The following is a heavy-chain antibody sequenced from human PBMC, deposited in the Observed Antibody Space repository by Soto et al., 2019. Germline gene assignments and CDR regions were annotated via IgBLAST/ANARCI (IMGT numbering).Heavy chain of an antibody. D-gene: IGHD3-3*01. CDR1: GGTCSSYA. Sequence: SVKVSCKASGGTCSSYAISWVRQAPGQGLEWMGGIIPIFGTANYAQKFQGRVTITADKSTSTAYMELSSLRSEDTAVYYCARDVGWSGYYGLYYGMDVWGQGTTVTVSS. CDR3: ARDVGWSGYYGLYYGMDV. CDR2: IIPIFGTA. J-gene: IGHJ6*02. V-gene: IGHV1-69*06.